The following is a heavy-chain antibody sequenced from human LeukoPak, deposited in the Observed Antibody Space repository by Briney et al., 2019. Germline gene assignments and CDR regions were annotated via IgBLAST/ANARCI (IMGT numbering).Heavy chain of an antibody. Sequence: GGSLRLSYAAAGFTVSSDGMSWVRQAPGKGLEWVSVISGSGGSTYYADSVKGRFTISRDNSKNTLYLQMNSLRAEDTAVYYCAKEGYCSGGSCYSTPHWGQGTLVTVSS. CDR1: GFTVSSDG. CDR2: ISGSGGST. J-gene: IGHJ4*02. D-gene: IGHD2-15*01. CDR3: AKEGYCSGGSCYSTPH. V-gene: IGHV3-23*01.